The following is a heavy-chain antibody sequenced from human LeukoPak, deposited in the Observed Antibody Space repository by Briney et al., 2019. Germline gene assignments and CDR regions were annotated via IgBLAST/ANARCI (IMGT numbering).Heavy chain of an antibody. J-gene: IGHJ4*02. V-gene: IGHV3-30*18. D-gene: IGHD6-19*01. Sequence: GGSLRLSCAAAGFTLTSYGMHWVRQAPGKGLAWVAVISYDGSNKYYADSVKGRFTISRDNSKNTLYLQMNSLRAEDTAVYYCAKVGLSSGWYYFDYWGQGTLVTVSS. CDR1: GFTLTSYG. CDR2: ISYDGSNK. CDR3: AKVGLSSGWYYFDY.